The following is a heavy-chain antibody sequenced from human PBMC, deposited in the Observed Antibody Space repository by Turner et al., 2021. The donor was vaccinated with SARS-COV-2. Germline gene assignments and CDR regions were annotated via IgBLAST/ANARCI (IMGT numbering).Heavy chain of an antibody. CDR2: IWYDGSNK. J-gene: IGHJ4*02. D-gene: IGHD6-13*01. V-gene: IGHV3-33*01. CDR1: GFTFSSYG. CDR3: AREHPPSSWQTYYFDF. Sequence: VQLVESGGCLVQPGRSLRISCAASGFTFSSYGMHWVRQAPGKGLEWVAIIWYDGSNKYYADSLKGRFTISRDNSKNTLYLQMNSLRAEDTAVYYCAREHPPSSWQTYYFDFWGQGTLVTVSA.